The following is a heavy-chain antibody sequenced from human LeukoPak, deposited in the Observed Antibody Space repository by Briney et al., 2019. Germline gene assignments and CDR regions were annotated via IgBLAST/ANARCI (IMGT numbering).Heavy chain of an antibody. D-gene: IGHD1-26*01. V-gene: IGHV3-30-3*01. CDR3: VRGAQWDLSANY. Sequence: PGGSLRLSCAASGFSFSNYAMHWVRQAPGKGLEWVAVISDDGSDKYYADSVKGRFTISRDTSQNTLYLQMNSLKAEDTAVYYCVRGAQWDLSANYWGQGTLLTVSS. CDR2: ISDDGSDK. CDR1: GFSFSNYA. J-gene: IGHJ4*02.